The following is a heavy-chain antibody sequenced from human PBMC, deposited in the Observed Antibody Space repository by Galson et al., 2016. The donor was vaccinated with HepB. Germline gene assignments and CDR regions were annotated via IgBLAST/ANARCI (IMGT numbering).Heavy chain of an antibody. CDR2: ISSSGGST. CDR3: AKVLGAGYCGGSSCAMDV. Sequence: SLRLSCAASGFTFSSYAMTWVRQAPGKGLEWVSTISSSGGSTYFVDSVKGRFTVSRDNSKNTLYLEMNSLRAEATAVYCCAKVLGAGYCGGSSCAMDVWGQGTTVTVSS. CDR1: GFTFSSYA. V-gene: IGHV3-23*01. D-gene: IGHD2-15*01. J-gene: IGHJ6*02.